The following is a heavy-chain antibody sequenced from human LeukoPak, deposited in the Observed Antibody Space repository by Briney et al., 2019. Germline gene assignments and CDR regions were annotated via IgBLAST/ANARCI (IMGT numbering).Heavy chain of an antibody. V-gene: IGHV4-34*01. CDR1: GGSFSGYY. CDR3: ARVKTRSYYTRGGLDY. Sequence: KPSETLSLTCAVYGGSFSGYYWSWIRQPPGKGLEWIGEINHSGSTNYNPSLKSRVTISVDTSKNQFSLKLSSVTAADTAVYYCARVKTRSYYTRGGLDYWGQGTLVTVSS. D-gene: IGHD1-26*01. CDR2: INHSGST. J-gene: IGHJ4*02.